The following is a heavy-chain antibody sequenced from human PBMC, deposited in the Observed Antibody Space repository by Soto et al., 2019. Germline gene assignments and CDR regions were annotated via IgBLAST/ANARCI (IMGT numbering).Heavy chain of an antibody. D-gene: IGHD4-4*01. CDR1: GYTFTSYA. CDR3: ARQVSVIPIKLAYYYYGMDV. CDR2: INAGNGNT. Sequence: ASVKVSCKASGYTFTSYAIHWVRQAPVQMLEWMVCINAGNGNTKYSQKFQGRVTITRDTYASTAYMELSSLRSEDTAVYYCARQVSVIPIKLAYYYYGMDVCGKGSMLTASS. J-gene: IGHJ6*04. V-gene: IGHV1-3*01.